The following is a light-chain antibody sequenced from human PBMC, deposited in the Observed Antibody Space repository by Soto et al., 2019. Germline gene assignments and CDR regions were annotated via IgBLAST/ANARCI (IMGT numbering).Light chain of an antibody. V-gene: IGKV1-13*02. CDR2: DAS. Sequence: IQLTQSPSSLSASVGDRVTVTCRASQGISSALAWYQQEPGKAPKLLIYDASSLQSGVPSRFSGSGSGTDFTLTISSLQPEDSATYYCQQFYSDTLTFGGGTKVEIK. J-gene: IGKJ4*01. CDR1: QGISSA. CDR3: QQFYSDTLT.